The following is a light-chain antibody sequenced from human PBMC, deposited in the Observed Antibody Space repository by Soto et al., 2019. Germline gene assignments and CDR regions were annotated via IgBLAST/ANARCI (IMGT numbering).Light chain of an antibody. J-gene: IGKJ4*01. Sequence: DIVLTQSPGTVSVSPGERVSLSCRASQNVDTFLAWYQQKPGQAPRLLMYDASHRATGIPARFSGSGSGTDFTLTITSLEPEDCGVYYCQQRNKWPLTFGAGTRVEI. CDR2: DAS. CDR3: QQRNKWPLT. V-gene: IGKV3-11*01. CDR1: QNVDTF.